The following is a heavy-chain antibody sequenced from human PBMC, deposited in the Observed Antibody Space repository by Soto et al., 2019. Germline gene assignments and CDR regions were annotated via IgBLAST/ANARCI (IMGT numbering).Heavy chain of an antibody. V-gene: IGHV3-53*01. J-gene: IGHJ4*02. Sequence: GGSLRLSCAASGFTVSSNYMSWVRQAPGKGLEWVSVIYSGGSTNYADSVKGRFTISRDNSKNTLYLQMNSLRAEDTAVYYCARDGIGSGWYDYWGQGTLVTVSS. CDR3: ARDGIGSGWYDY. D-gene: IGHD6-19*01. CDR1: GFTVSSNY. CDR2: IYSGGST.